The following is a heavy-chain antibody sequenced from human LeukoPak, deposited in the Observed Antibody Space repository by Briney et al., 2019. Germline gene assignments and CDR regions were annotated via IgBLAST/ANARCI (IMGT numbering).Heavy chain of an antibody. Sequence: ASVKVACKPSGYTLTGYYMHWERQAPGQLLEWIGWTNPNSGGTNYAQKFQGRVTMTRDTSISTAYMELSRLRSDDTAVYYCARVGPLTGTPVAAGGWFDPWGQGTLVTVSS. J-gene: IGHJ5*02. V-gene: IGHV1-2*02. CDR3: ARVGPLTGTPVAAGGWFDP. D-gene: IGHD1-20*01. CDR1: GYTLTGYY. CDR2: TNPNSGGT.